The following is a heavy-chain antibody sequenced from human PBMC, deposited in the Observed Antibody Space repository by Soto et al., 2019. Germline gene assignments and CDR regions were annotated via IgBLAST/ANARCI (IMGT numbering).Heavy chain of an antibody. CDR3: ARDLQLRTDY. D-gene: IGHD5-18*01. J-gene: IGHJ4*02. Sequence: XGSLRLSCAASGFTFSSYSMNWVRQAPGKGLEWVSSISSSSSYIYYADSVKGRFTISRDNAKNSLYLQMNSLRAEDTAVYYCARDLQLRTDYWGQGTLVTVSS. CDR1: GFTFSSYS. V-gene: IGHV3-21*01. CDR2: ISSSSSYI.